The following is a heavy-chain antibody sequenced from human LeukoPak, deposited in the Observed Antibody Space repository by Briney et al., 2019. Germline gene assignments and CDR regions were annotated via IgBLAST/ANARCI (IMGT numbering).Heavy chain of an antibody. J-gene: IGHJ4*02. D-gene: IGHD3-22*01. CDR1: GFTFSSYG. CDR2: ISYDGSNK. CDR3: AKSSTYYYDSWSDY. V-gene: IGHV3-30*18. Sequence: GALRLSCAASGFTFSSYGMHWVRQAPGKGLEWVAVISYDGSNKYYADSVKGRFTISRDNSKNTLYLQMNSLRAEDTAVYYCAKSSTYYYDSWSDYWGQGILVTVSS.